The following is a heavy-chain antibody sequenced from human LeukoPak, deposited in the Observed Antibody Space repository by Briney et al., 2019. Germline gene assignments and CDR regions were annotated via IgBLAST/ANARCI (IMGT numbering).Heavy chain of an antibody. CDR1: GGSISSYY. CDR2: INHSGST. CDR3: ARGRSGAY. V-gene: IGHV4-34*01. Sequence: NPSETLSLTCTVSGGSISSYYWSWIRQPPGKGLEWIGEINHSGSTNYNPSLKSRVTISVDTSKNQFSLKLSSVTAADTAVYYCARGRSGAYWGQGTLVTVSS. D-gene: IGHD6-19*01. J-gene: IGHJ4*02.